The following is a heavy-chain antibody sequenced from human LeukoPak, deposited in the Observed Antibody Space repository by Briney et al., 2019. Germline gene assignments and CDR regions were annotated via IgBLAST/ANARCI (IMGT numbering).Heavy chain of an antibody. CDR3: ARDFFAKFTMVRGVMGY. J-gene: IGHJ4*02. CDR1: GFTFSSYS. Sequence: GGSLRLSCAAPGFTFSSYSMNWVRQAPGKGLEWVSSISSSSSYIYYADSVKGRFTISRDNAKNSLYLQMNSLRAEDTAVYYCARDFFAKFTMVRGVMGYWGQGTLVTVSS. CDR2: ISSSSSYI. V-gene: IGHV3-21*01. D-gene: IGHD3-10*01.